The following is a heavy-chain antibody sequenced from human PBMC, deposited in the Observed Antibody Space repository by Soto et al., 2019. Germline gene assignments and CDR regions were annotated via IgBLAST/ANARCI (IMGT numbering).Heavy chain of an antibody. V-gene: IGHV1-18*01. Sequence: ASVKVSCKASGYTFTSYGISWVRQAPGQGLEWMGWISAYNGNTNYAQKLQGRVTMTTDTSTSTAYMELRSLRSDDTAVYYCARDRGYYVQYAVDWFDPWGQGXLVTVSS. CDR2: ISAYNGNT. D-gene: IGHD3-10*02. J-gene: IGHJ5*02. CDR3: ARDRGYYVQYAVDWFDP. CDR1: GYTFTSYG.